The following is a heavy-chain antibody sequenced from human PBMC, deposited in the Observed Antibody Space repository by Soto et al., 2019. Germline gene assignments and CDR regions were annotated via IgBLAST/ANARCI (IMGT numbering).Heavy chain of an antibody. D-gene: IGHD3-22*01. CDR1: GGSISSYY. CDR2: IYYSGST. CDR3: ARESFYDSGGFHGFDY. V-gene: IGHV4-59*01. Sequence: SETLSLTCTVSGGSISSYYWSWIRQPPGKGLEWIGYIYYSGSTNYNPSLKSRVTISVDTSKNQFSLKLSSVTAADMAVYYCARESFYDSGGFHGFDYWGQGTLVTVS. J-gene: IGHJ4*02.